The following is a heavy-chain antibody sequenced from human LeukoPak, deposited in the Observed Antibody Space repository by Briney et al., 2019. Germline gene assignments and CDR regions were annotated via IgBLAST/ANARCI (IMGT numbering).Heavy chain of an antibody. CDR2: IYYSGST. J-gene: IGHJ4*02. CDR1: GGSISSYY. Sequence: NPSETLSLTCTVSGGSISSYYWSWIRQPPGKGLEWIGYIYYSGSTNYNPSLKSRVTISVDTSKNQFSLKLSSVTAADTAVYYCARDFGSGSYYPNYYFDYWGQGTLVTVSS. V-gene: IGHV4-59*01. CDR3: ARDFGSGSYYPNYYFDY. D-gene: IGHD3-10*01.